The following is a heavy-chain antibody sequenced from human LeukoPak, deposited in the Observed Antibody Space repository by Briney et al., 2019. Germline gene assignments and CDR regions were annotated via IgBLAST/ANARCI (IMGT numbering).Heavy chain of an antibody. Sequence: GGSLRLSCAASGFTFSSYWMSWVRQAPGKGLEWVSSISSSSSYIYYADSVKGRFTISRDNAKNSLYLQMNSLRAEDTAVYYCARACIAAAGNDAFDIWGQGTMVTVSS. J-gene: IGHJ3*02. D-gene: IGHD6-13*01. CDR2: ISSSSSYI. V-gene: IGHV3-21*01. CDR3: ARACIAAAGNDAFDI. CDR1: GFTFSSYW.